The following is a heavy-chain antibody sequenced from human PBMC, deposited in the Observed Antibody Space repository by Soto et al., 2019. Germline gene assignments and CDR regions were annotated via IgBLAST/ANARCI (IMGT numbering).Heavy chain of an antibody. V-gene: IGHV4-34*01. CDR2: INHSGST. CDR3: ARGPLVVVPAANPDYYGMDV. CDR1: GGSFSGYY. D-gene: IGHD2-2*01. J-gene: IGHJ6*02. Sequence: PSETLSLTCAVYGGSFSGYYWSWIRQPPGKGLEWIGEINHSGSTNYNPSLKSRVTISVDTSKNQFSLKLSSVTAADTAVYYCARGPLVVVPAANPDYYGMDVWGQGTTVTVSS.